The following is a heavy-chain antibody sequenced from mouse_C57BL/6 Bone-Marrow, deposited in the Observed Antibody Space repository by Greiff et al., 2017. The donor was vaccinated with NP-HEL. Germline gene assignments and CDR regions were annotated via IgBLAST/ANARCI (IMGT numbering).Heavy chain of an antibody. CDR3: ERSGTYDYPEWFAY. V-gene: IGHV1-54*01. CDR2: INPGSGGT. J-gene: IGHJ3*01. Sequence: QVQLQQSGAELVRPGTSVKVSCKASGYAFTNYLIEWVKQRPGQGLEWIGVINPGSGGTNYNEKFKGKATLTADKSSSTAYMQLSSLTSEEYAGYFCERSGTYDYPEWFAYGGKGTLVTVSA. D-gene: IGHD2-4*01. CDR1: GYAFTNYL.